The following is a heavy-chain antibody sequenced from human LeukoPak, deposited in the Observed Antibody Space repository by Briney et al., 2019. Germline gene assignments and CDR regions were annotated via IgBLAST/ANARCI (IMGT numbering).Heavy chain of an antibody. Sequence: PSETLSLTCTVSGGSISSYYWSWIRQPAGKGLEWIGRIYTSGSTNYNPSLKSRVTMSVDTSKNQFSLKLSSVTAADTAVYYCARSYIAASGRDAFDIWGQGTMVTVSS. D-gene: IGHD6-13*01. J-gene: IGHJ3*02. CDR2: IYTSGST. CDR3: ARSYIAASGRDAFDI. V-gene: IGHV4-4*07. CDR1: GGSISSYY.